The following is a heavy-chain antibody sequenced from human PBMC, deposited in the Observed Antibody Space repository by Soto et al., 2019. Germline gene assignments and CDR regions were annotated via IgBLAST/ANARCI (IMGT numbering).Heavy chain of an antibody. CDR2: VTSRGETT. J-gene: IGHJ4*02. V-gene: IGHV3-23*01. CDR1: GFIFSNYA. D-gene: IGHD3-16*01. Sequence: EVQLLQSGGGLVQPGGSLRLSCAASGFIFSNYAMNWVRQAPGKGLEWVSIVTSRGETTYYADSVKGRFTISRDNSKNTLYLQETGLSAEATDLYYCAKDRLGGGLDSWGQGTLVSVSS. CDR3: AKDRLGGGLDS.